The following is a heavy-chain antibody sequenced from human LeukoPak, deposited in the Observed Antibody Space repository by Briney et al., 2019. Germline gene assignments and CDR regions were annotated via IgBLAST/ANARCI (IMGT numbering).Heavy chain of an antibody. D-gene: IGHD3-22*01. CDR1: GFSIRSGYY. CDR2: IYHSGST. Sequence: SETLSLTCTVSGFSIRSGYYWGWIRQPPGKGLEWIGSIYHSGSTYRNPSLKSRVTISVDTSKNQFSLKLSSVTAADTAVYYCARDGWDYYDSSGYRPFDYWGQGTLVTVSS. CDR3: ARDGWDYYDSSGYRPFDY. V-gene: IGHV4-38-2*02. J-gene: IGHJ4*02.